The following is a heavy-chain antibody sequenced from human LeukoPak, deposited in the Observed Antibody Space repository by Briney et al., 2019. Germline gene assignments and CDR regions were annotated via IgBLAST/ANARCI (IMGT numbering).Heavy chain of an antibody. CDR3: AKDHSNALLRFGEVIRKSRDGYFDY. D-gene: IGHD3-10*01. CDR2: ISYDGSNE. CDR1: GFTFSSYV. J-gene: IGHJ4*02. Sequence: PGGSLRLSCAASGFTFSSYVMHWVRQAPGKGLEWVAIISYDGSNEYYADSVKGRFTISRDNSKNTLYLQMNSLRAADTAVYNCAKDHSNALLRFGEVIRKSRDGYFDYWGQGTLVTVSS. V-gene: IGHV3-30*04.